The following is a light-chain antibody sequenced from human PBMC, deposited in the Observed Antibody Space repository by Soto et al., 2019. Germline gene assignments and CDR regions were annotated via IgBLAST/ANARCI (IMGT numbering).Light chain of an antibody. CDR2: GAS. V-gene: IGKV3-20*01. J-gene: IGKJ5*01. Sequence: IVLTQSPGTLSLSPGERATVSCRASQSVSNNYLAWYQQKPGQAPRLLIYGASNRATGIPDRFSGSGSGTDFTLTISRLEPEGFAVYYCQQYGSSPITFGQGTRLEI. CDR1: QSVSNNY. CDR3: QQYGSSPIT.